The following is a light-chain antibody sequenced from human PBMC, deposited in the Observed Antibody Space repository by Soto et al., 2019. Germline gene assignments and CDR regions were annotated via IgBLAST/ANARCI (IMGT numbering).Light chain of an antibody. V-gene: IGLV2-11*02. CDR3: CSYAGNSLWV. J-gene: IGLJ3*02. CDR1: SSDVGGYNY. CDR2: DVS. Sequence: QSALTQPRSVSGSPGQSVTISCTGTSSDVGGYNYVSWYQQHPGKAPKLIIYDVSKWPSGVPARFSGSKSCNTASLTISGLQAEDEADYYFCSYAGNSLWVFGGGTKLTVL.